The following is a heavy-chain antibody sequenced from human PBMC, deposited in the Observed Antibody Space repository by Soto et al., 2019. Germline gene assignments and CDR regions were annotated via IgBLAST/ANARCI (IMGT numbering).Heavy chain of an antibody. D-gene: IGHD6-6*01. Sequence: ASVKVSCKASGYTFTSYDINWVRQATGQGLEWMGWMNPNSGNTGYAQKFQGRVTMTRNTSISTAYMELRSLRSEDTAVYYWARVPRLLLYSSSPYPFDYWGQGTLVTVSS. CDR2: MNPNSGNT. V-gene: IGHV1-8*01. J-gene: IGHJ4*02. CDR3: ARVPRLLLYSSSPYPFDY. CDR1: GYTFTSYD.